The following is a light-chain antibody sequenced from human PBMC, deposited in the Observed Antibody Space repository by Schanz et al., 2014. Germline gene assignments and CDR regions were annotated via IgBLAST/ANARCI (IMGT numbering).Light chain of an antibody. CDR2: DAS. Sequence: EIVLTQSPATLSLSPGERATLSCRASQSVNSYLAWYQQKPGQAPRLLIYDASNMATGIPARFSGSGSGTDFTLTISSLEPEDFAVYYCQQYGNSPLGTFGQGTGVEIK. J-gene: IGKJ1*01. V-gene: IGKV3-11*01. CDR1: QSVNSY. CDR3: QQYGNSPLGT.